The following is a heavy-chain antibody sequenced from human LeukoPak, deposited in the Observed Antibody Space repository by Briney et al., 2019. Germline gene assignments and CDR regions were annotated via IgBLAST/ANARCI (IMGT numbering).Heavy chain of an antibody. CDR1: GITFSNYG. CDR3: AKDADYSNHVDY. J-gene: IGHJ4*02. V-gene: IGHV3-30*02. CDR2: TWYDGSSK. Sequence: PGGSLRLSCAASGITFSNYGMHWVRQAPGKGLEWVAVTWYDGSSKYYADSVKGRFTVSRDNSKNTLYLQMNSLRAEDTAVHYCAKDADYSNHVDYWGQGTLVTVSS. D-gene: IGHD4-11*01.